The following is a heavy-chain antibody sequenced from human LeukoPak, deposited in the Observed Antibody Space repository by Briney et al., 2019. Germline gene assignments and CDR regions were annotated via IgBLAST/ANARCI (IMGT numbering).Heavy chain of an antibody. CDR1: GFTFSSYA. J-gene: IGHJ4*02. Sequence: PGGSLRLSCAASGFTFSSYAMRWVRQAPGKGLEWVSAISGSGGSTYYADSVKGRFTISRDNSKNTLYLQMNSLRAEDTAVYYCAKDSSSWYFFPSDYWGQGTLVTVSS. CDR3: AKDSSSWYFFPSDY. CDR2: ISGSGGST. D-gene: IGHD6-13*01. V-gene: IGHV3-23*01.